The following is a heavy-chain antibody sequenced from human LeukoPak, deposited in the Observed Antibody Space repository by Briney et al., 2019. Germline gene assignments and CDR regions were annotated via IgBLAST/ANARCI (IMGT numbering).Heavy chain of an antibody. CDR2: IYYSGST. CDR1: GGSISGSSHY. V-gene: IGHV4-39*01. J-gene: IGHJ5*02. D-gene: IGHD2-21*01. CDR3: ARHIVVVSTPADWFDP. Sequence: SETLSLTCTVSGGSISGSSHYWGWIRQPPGRGLEWIGSIYYSGSTYYNPSLKSRVTISVGTSKNQFSLKLSSVSAADTAVYHCARHIVVVSTPADWFDPWGQGTLVTVSS.